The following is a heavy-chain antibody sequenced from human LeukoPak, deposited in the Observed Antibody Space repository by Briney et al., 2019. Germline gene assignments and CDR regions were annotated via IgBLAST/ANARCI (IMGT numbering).Heavy chain of an antibody. D-gene: IGHD3-22*01. CDR3: ARRITMIVMVIASLWRIKYFDY. V-gene: IGHV5-51*01. Sequence: GESLKISCKGFGYSFTSYWIGWVRQMPGKGLEWMGIIYPGDSDTRYSPSFQGQVTISADKSISTAYLQWSSLKASDTAMYYCARRITMIVMVIASLWRIKYFDYWGQGTLVTVSS. J-gene: IGHJ4*02. CDR1: GYSFTSYW. CDR2: IYPGDSDT.